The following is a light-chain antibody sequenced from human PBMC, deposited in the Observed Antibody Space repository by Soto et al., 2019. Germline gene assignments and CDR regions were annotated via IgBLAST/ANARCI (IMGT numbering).Light chain of an antibody. CDR3: QQPRV. V-gene: IGKV1-9*01. CDR2: AAS. CDR1: QGISSY. J-gene: IGKJ4*01. Sequence: DIQLTQSPSFLSASVGDRVTITCRASQGISSYLAWYQQKPGKAPKLLIYAASTLQSGVPSRFSGSGSGTEFTLTISSLQPEDFATEYCQQPRVFGGGTKVEIK.